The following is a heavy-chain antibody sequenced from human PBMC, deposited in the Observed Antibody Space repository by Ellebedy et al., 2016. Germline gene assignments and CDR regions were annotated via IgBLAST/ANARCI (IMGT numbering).Heavy chain of an antibody. CDR2: IYYTGIT. J-gene: IGHJ6*02. V-gene: IGHV4-59*01. D-gene: IGHD1-1*01. Sequence: SETLSLTXTVSGGSISGYYWSWIRRPPGKGLQWIGYIYYTGITKYDPSFQTRVTMSVDVSKNQCSLSLTSVSAADSAVYYCARLNRLQLITTYYYHSMDVWGQGITVTVSS. CDR1: GGSISGYY. CDR3: ARLNRLQLITTYYYHSMDV.